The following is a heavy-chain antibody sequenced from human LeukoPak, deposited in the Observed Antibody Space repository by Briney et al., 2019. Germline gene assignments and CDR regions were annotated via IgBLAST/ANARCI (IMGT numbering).Heavy chain of an antibody. CDR2: IIPILGIA. CDR3: AGERSSSSWYGLFDY. Sequence: ASVKVSCKASGGTFSSCAISWVRQAPGQGLEWMGRIIPILGIANYAQKFQGRVTITADKSTSTAYMELSSLRSEDTVVYYCAGERSSSSWYGLFDYWGQGTLVTVS. CDR1: GGTFSSCA. J-gene: IGHJ4*02. D-gene: IGHD6-13*01. V-gene: IGHV1-69*04.